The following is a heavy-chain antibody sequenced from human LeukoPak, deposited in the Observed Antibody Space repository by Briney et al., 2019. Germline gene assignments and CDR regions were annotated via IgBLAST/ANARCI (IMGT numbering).Heavy chain of an antibody. CDR2: IHYGGTT. J-gene: IGHJ6*03. Sequence: PSQTLSLTCTVSGDSITRRDLYWSWIRQPPGKGLEWIGYIHYGGTTYYSPSLKSRVTISPDTSKNQFSLKLTSVTAADTAVYYCARSTGITIFGVDYYMDVWGKGTTVTVSS. CDR1: GDSITRRDLY. V-gene: IGHV4-30-4*01. D-gene: IGHD3-3*01. CDR3: ARSTGITIFGVDYYMDV.